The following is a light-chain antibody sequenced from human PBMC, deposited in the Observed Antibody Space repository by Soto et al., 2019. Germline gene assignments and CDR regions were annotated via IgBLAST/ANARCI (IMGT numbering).Light chain of an antibody. V-gene: IGKV3-15*01. CDR2: GAS. Sequence: EIVMTQSPATLSVSPGERATLSCRASQSVSSSLAWYQQKPGQAPRLLIHGASTRATGIPGRFSGSGSGTEFTLTISSLQSEDFAVYYCQQYNNWWTFGQGTKVEVK. CDR1: QSVSSS. CDR3: QQYNNWWT. J-gene: IGKJ1*01.